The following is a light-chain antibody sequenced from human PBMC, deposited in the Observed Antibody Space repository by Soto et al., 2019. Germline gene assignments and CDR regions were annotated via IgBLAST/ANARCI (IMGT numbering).Light chain of an antibody. J-gene: IGKJ4*01. CDR2: DAS. Sequence: ETVLTQSPATLSLSPGERDTLSCRSSQSVSRYLAWYQQKPGQAPRLLIYDASKRATGIPARFSGSGSGTDFTLTISSLEPEDFAVYYCQQRSESPLTFRGGTKVEIK. CDR1: QSVSRY. CDR3: QQRSESPLT. V-gene: IGKV3-11*01.